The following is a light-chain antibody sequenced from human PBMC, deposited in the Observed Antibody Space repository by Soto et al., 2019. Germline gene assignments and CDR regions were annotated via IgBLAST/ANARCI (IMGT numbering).Light chain of an antibody. Sequence: VLTQSPATLSLCPGETATLSCRSCQGVTCSVAWYQQKPGQAPRLLISGASIRATGIPARFSGSGSGTDFTLTISSLQSEDFAVYYCQQYNNWPWTFGQGTKVDIK. CDR2: GAS. V-gene: IGKV3-15*01. CDR3: QQYNNWPWT. CDR1: QGVTCS. J-gene: IGKJ1*01.